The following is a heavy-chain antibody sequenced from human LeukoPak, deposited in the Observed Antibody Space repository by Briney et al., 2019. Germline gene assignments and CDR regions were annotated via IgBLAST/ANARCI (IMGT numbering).Heavy chain of an antibody. CDR2: ISNSGLYT. Sequence: AGGSLRLSCAASGFTFSNSNTNWVRQAPGKGLEWVSSISNSGLYTYYADSVKGRFTISRDNAKNSLFLQMNSLRVDDTAVYYCARDFPLTTVSDFLPDYWGQGTLVTVSS. CDR1: GFTFSNSN. D-gene: IGHD1-1*01. CDR3: ARDFPLTTVSDFLPDY. J-gene: IGHJ4*02. V-gene: IGHV3-21*01.